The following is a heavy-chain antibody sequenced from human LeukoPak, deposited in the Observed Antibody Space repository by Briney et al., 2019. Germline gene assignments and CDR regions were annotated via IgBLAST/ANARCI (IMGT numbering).Heavy chain of an antibody. CDR1: GGSIISYH. CDR2: IYYNGRT. V-gene: IGHV4-59*08. D-gene: IGHD1/OR15-1a*01. CDR3: ARHGGTPAINDAFDI. Sequence: SETLSLTCTVSGGSIISYHWSWIRQPPGKGLEWIGYIYYNGRTTYHPSLTRRVTISVDTSNNQFSLNLSSVSAADTAVYYCARHGGTPAINDAFDIWGQGTMVTVSS. J-gene: IGHJ3*02.